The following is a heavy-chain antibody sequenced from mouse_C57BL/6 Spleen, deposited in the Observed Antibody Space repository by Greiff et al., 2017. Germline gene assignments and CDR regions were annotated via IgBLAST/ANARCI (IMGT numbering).Heavy chain of an antibody. CDR3: ARVYGSSDYAMDY. Sequence: VQLKESGAELVKPGASVKLSCTASGFNIKDYYMHWVKQRTEQGLEWIGRIDPEDGETKYAPKFQGKATITADTSSNTAYLQLSSLTSEDTAVYYCARVYGSSDYAMDYWGQGTSVTVSS. CDR2: IDPEDGET. V-gene: IGHV14-2*01. D-gene: IGHD1-1*01. J-gene: IGHJ4*01. CDR1: GFNIKDYY.